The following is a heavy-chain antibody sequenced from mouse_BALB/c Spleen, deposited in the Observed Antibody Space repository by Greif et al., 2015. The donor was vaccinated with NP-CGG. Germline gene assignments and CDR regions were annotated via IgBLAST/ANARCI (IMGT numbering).Heavy chain of an antibody. CDR1: GFTFSSYA. CDR2: ISSGGSYT. J-gene: IGHJ4*01. Sequence: EVKLQESGGGLVKPGGSLKLSCAASGFTFSSYAMSWVRQTPEKRLEWVATISSGGSYTYYPDSVKGRFTISRDNAKNTLYLQMSSLRSEDTAMYYCARHGDLHGTTGAMDYWGQGTSVTVSS. CDR3: ARHGDLHGTTGAMDY. D-gene: IGHD2-1*01. V-gene: IGHV5-9-3*01.